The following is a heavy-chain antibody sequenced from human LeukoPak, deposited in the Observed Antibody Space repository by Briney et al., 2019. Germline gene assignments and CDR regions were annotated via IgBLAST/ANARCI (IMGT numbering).Heavy chain of an antibody. CDR2: ISSDGSIQ. CDR3: ARDVNLRGEMATTYYFHY. V-gene: IGHV3-30-3*01. CDR1: GFTFSRYA. Sequence: PGGSLRLSCAASGFTFSRYAGHWVRQAPGKGLEWVAVISSDGSIQYHADSVKGRFTISRDNSENTLYLQMNSLRTEDTAVYFCARDVNLRGEMATTYYFHYWGQGTLVTVSS. D-gene: IGHD5-24*01. J-gene: IGHJ4*02.